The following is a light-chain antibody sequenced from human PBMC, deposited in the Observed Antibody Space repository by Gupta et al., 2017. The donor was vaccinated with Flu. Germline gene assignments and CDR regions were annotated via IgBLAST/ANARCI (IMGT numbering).Light chain of an antibody. CDR2: EVR. CDR3: SSYTSSSTRV. V-gene: IGLV2-14*01. J-gene: IGLJ3*02. CDR1: SSDVGGYNY. Sequence: QSALTQPASVSGSPGQSIPISCNGTSSDVGGYNYVSWYQQHPGKAPKLMVYEVRNRPSGVSNRFSGSKSGNTASLTISGLQAEDEADYYCSSYTSSSTRVFGGGTKLTVL.